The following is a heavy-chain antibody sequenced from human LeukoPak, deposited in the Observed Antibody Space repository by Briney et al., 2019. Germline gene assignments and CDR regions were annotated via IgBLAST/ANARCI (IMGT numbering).Heavy chain of an antibody. Sequence: KSGGSLRLSCAASGFTFDDYAMHWGRQAPGKGVEWGSCIHGSASYNYYADSVKGRFTISRDSAKNSLYLEMSSLRVEDTAVYYCVRAFGGYDSQRFYYNMDVWGKGTTVTVSS. J-gene: IGHJ6*03. CDR2: IHGSASYN. V-gene: IGHV3-21*06. D-gene: IGHD5-12*01. CDR1: GFTFDDYA. CDR3: VRAFGGYDSQRFYYNMDV.